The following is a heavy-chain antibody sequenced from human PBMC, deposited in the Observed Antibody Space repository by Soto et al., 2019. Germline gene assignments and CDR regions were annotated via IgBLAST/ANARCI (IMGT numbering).Heavy chain of an antibody. CDR1: GFTLSNAW. CDR3: QLHPGYCSGGSCYYFDY. Sequence: GGSLRLSCAASGFTLSNAWMSWVRQAPGKGLEWVGRIKSKTDGGTTDYAAPVKGRFTISRDDSKNTLYLQMNSLKTGDTAVYYPQLHPGYCSGGSCYYFDYWGQGTLVTVSS. D-gene: IGHD2-15*01. CDR2: IKSKTDGGTT. V-gene: IGHV3-15*01. J-gene: IGHJ4*02.